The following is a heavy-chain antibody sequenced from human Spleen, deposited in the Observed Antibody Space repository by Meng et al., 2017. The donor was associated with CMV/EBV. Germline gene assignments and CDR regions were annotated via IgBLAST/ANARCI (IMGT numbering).Heavy chain of an antibody. CDR3: AKDFSYNWNLTFDS. V-gene: IGHV3-9*01. Sequence: GGSLRLSCAASGFTFDDYAMHWVRQAPGKGLERVSGITWNSDTIDYADSVKGRFTISRDNAKNSLYLQMNSLRAEDTASYYCAKDFSYNWNLTFDSWGRGTLVTVSS. CDR1: GFTFDDYA. CDR2: ITWNSDTI. J-gene: IGHJ4*02. D-gene: IGHD1-20*01.